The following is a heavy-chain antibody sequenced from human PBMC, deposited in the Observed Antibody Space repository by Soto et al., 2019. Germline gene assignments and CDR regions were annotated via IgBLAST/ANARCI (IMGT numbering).Heavy chain of an antibody. CDR2: IDPSDSYT. CDR3: ASAGIAAAGKEYFQY. Sequence: GESLKISCKGSGYSFTSYWISWVRQMPGKGLEWMGRIDPSDSYTNYSPSFQGHVTISADKSISTAYLQWSSLKASDTAIYYCASAGIAAAGKEYFQYWGQGTLVTSPQ. CDR1: GYSFTSYW. J-gene: IGHJ1*01. V-gene: IGHV5-10-1*01. D-gene: IGHD6-13*01.